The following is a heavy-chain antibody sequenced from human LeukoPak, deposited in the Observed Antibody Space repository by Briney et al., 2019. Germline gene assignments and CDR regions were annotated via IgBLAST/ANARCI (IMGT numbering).Heavy chain of an antibody. J-gene: IGHJ4*02. Sequence: GGPLLLCCAASGFTFTDYYMSWIRQAGGKGLEWIPYISNSGSTIYYADSVQGRFTISTDNDKYSLYLQTNSLRAKAVALYYCSKDIVGDGDDYWGQGTLVIVSS. CDR1: GFTFTDYY. CDR3: SKDIVGDGDDY. CDR2: ISNSGSTI. D-gene: IGHD4-17*01. V-gene: IGHV3-11*04.